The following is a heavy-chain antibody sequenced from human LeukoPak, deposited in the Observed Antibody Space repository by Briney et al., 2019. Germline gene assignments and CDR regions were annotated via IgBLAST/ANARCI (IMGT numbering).Heavy chain of an antibody. J-gene: IGHJ5*02. CDR3: ASAIVVVTAIPGWFDP. CDR2: IIPIIGTA. CDR1: GSTFSSYA. V-gene: IGHV1-69*05. Sequence: VASVKVSCKASGSTFSSYAISWVRQAPGQGLEWMGGIIPIIGTANYAQKFQGRVTITTDESTSTAYMELSSLRSEDTAVYYCASAIVVVTAIPGWFDPWGQGTLVTVSS. D-gene: IGHD2-21*02.